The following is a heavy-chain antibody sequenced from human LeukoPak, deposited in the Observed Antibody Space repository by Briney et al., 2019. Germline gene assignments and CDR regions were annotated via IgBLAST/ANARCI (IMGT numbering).Heavy chain of an antibody. CDR1: GGSISSGGYS. V-gene: IGHV4-30-2*01. J-gene: IGHJ4*02. Sequence: SETLSLTCAVSGGSISSGGYSWSWIRQPPGKGLEWIGYIYHSGSTYYNPSLKSRVTISVDRSKNQFSLKLSSVTAADTAVYYCARGDTAMVTSYFDYWGQGTLVTVSS. D-gene: IGHD5-18*01. CDR2: IYHSGST. CDR3: ARGDTAMVTSYFDY.